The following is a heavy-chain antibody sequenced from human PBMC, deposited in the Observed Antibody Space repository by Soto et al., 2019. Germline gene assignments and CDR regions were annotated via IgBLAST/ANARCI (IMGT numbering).Heavy chain of an antibody. V-gene: IGHV4-38-2*02. CDR1: GYSISTGFN. D-gene: IGHD2-21*02. CDR2: IYHSGST. J-gene: IGHJ4*02. CDR3: ARDWGTDFYHFDS. Sequence: KPSETLSLTCAVSGYSISTGFNWGWIRQPPGKGLERIGSIYHSGSTYYNLSLKSRVTISADTSKNQISLKLISVTAADTALYYCARDWGTDFYHFDSWGQGTLVTVSS.